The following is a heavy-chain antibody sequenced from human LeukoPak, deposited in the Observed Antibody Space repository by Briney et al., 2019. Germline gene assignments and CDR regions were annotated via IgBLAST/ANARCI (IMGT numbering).Heavy chain of an antibody. CDR1: GCTFTGYY. CDR3: AREGIQLWSYDAFDI. D-gene: IGHD5-18*01. J-gene: IGHJ3*02. CDR2: INPNNGGT. V-gene: IGHV1-2*02. Sequence: ASVKLSCKASGCTFTGYYIFWVRQVPGQGLEWMGWINPNNGGTHFAQKFLGRVTMTRDTSTSTAYMELIRLKSDDTAIYYCAREGIQLWSYDAFDIWGQGTMVTVSS.